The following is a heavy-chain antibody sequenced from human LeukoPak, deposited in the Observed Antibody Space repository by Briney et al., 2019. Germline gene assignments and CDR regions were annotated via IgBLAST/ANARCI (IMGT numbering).Heavy chain of an antibody. CDR1: GYSFTNYW. CDR3: ARTKWESRLSAAFDI. V-gene: IGHV5-51*01. D-gene: IGHD1-26*01. CDR2: IYPGDSDT. J-gene: IGHJ3*02. Sequence: GESLKISCKGSGYSFTNYWITWMRQMPGKGLEWMGIIYPGDSDTRYNPSFQGQVTISADKSISTAYLQWNNLKASDTAMYYCARTKWESRLSAAFDIWGHGTVVTVSS.